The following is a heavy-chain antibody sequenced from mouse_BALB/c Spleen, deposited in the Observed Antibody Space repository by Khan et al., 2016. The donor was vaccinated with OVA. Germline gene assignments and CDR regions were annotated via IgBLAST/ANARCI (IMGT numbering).Heavy chain of an antibody. V-gene: IGHV3-1*02. CDR3: ARSGTTVVAHWYFDV. CDR1: GYSITSGYS. D-gene: IGHD1-1*01. Sequence: QLEESGPDLVKPSQSLSLTCTVTGYSITSGYSWHWIRQFPGNKLEWMGYIHYSGSTNYNPSLKSRISITRDTSKNQFFLQLNSVTTEDTATYDRARSGTTVVAHWYFDVWGARTTGNVPS. J-gene: IGHJ1*01. CDR2: IHYSGST.